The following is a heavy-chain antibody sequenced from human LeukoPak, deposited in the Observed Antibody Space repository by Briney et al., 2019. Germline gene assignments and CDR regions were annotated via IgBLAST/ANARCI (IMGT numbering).Heavy chain of an antibody. D-gene: IGHD2-2*02. V-gene: IGHV3-23*01. CDR2: ISGSGGST. J-gene: IGHJ4*02. CDR1: GFTFSSYA. CDR3: ASYCSSTSCYTGGFDY. Sequence: GGSLRLSCAASGFTFSSYAMSWVRQAPGRGLEWVSAISGSGGSTYYADSVKGRFTISRDNSKNTLYLQMNSLRAEDTAVYYCASYCSSTSCYTGGFDYWGQGTLVTVSS.